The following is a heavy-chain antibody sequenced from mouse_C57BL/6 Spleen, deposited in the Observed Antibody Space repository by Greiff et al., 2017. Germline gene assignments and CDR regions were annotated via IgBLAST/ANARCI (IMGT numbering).Heavy chain of an antibody. V-gene: IGHV8-2*01. CDR2: WNNANY. Sequence: QVTLKVSGPGILQPSQTLSLACTSSGISLSTYGMGLSWLRKPPGNELVWLVSLWNNANYYNPPLKSRPTVSKETSNYHEFLRLTCVDTAASASYCGAWSAEYFDDWGTGTTVTVSS. CDR1: ISLSTYGMGL. J-gene: IGHJ1*03. CDR3: WSAEYFDD.